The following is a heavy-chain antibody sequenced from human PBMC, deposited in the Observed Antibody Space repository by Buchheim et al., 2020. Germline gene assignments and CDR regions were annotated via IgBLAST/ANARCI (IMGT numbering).Heavy chain of an antibody. CDR3: ARLGYDSSGYYCDY. J-gene: IGHJ4*02. Sequence: QVQLQESGPGLVKPSQTVSLTCTVSGGSISSYYWSWIRQPPGKGLEWIGYIYYSGSTNYNPSLKSRVTISVDTSKNQFSLKLSSVTAADTAVYYCARLGYDSSGYYCDYWGQGTL. V-gene: IGHV4-59*08. CDR2: IYYSGST. CDR1: GGSISSYY. D-gene: IGHD3-22*01.